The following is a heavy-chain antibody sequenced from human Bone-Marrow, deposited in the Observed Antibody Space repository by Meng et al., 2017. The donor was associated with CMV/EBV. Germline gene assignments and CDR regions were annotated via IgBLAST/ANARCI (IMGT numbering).Heavy chain of an antibody. CDR2: IYYSGST. CDR1: GGSISSYY. Sequence: SETLSLTCTVSGGSISSYYWSWIRQPPGKGLEWIGYIYYSGSTNYNPSLKSRVTISVDTTKNQFSLKLSSVTAADTAVYSCAGDLGDYYYYGMDVWGQGTTVTVSS. V-gene: IGHV4-59*01. J-gene: IGHJ6*02. CDR3: AGDLGDYYYYGMDV.